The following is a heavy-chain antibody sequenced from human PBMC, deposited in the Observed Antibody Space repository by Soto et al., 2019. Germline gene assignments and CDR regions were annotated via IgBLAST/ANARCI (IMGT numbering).Heavy chain of an antibody. Sequence: GGSLRLSCAASGFTFSSYGMRWVRQAPGRGLEWVSAITGTDGTTYYADSVKGRFTISRDKARNSLYLQMNSLGVEDTAVYYCARDRGYGAHDYCGHALEVWGQGATVTVSS. CDR2: ITGTDGTT. V-gene: IGHV3-23*01. D-gene: IGHD2-21*01. CDR3: ARDRGYGAHDYCGHALEV. CDR1: GFTFSSYG. J-gene: IGHJ6*02.